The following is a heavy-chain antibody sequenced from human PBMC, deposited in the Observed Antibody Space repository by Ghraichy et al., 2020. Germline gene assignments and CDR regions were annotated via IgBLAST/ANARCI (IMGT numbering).Heavy chain of an antibody. D-gene: IGHD6-19*01. Sequence: SETLSLTCTVSGGSISSYYWSWIRQPPGKGLEWIGYIYYSGSTNYNPSLKSRVTISVDTSKNQFSLKLSSVTAADTAVYYCARRGSGWYYVDYWGQGTLVTVSS. CDR3: ARRGSGWYYVDY. CDR1: GGSISSYY. CDR2: IYYSGST. J-gene: IGHJ4*02. V-gene: IGHV4-59*08.